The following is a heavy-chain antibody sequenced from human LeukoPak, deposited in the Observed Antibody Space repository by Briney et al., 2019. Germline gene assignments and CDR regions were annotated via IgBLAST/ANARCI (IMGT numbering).Heavy chain of an antibody. D-gene: IGHD5-12*01. V-gene: IGHV3-30-3*01. J-gene: IGHJ3*02. CDR1: GFTFSSYA. CDR3: ARGFPGYDAFDI. Sequence: GRSLRLSCAAAGFTFSSYAMHWVRQAPGKGLEWVAVISYDGSNKYYADSVKGRFTISRDNSKNTLYLQMNSLRAEDTAVYYCARGFPGYDAFDIWGQGTMVTVSS. CDR2: ISYDGSNK.